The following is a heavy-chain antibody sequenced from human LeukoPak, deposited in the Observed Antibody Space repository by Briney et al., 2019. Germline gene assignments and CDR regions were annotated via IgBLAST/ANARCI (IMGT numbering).Heavy chain of an antibody. Sequence: ASVKVSCKASGYTFPSYGISWVRQAPGQGLEWMGWISDYNGNTNYAQKVQGRVTMTTDPFTSTAYMELRSLRSDDTAVYYCARDGPVRAAWFDPWGQGTLVTVSS. CDR3: ARDGPVRAAWFDP. V-gene: IGHV1-18*01. CDR1: GYTFPSYG. CDR2: ISDYNGNT. J-gene: IGHJ5*02. D-gene: IGHD3-16*02.